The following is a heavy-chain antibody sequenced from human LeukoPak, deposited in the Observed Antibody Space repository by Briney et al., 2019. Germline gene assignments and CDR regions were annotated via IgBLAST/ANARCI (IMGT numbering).Heavy chain of an antibody. V-gene: IGHV3-30-3*01. CDR3: ASSQLVLSVMDY. Sequence: GGSLRLSCAASGFTFSSCAMHWVRRAPGKGLEWVAVISYDGSNKYYADSVKGRFTISRDNSKNTLYLQMNSLRAEDTAVYYCASSQLVLSVMDYWGQGTLVTVSS. J-gene: IGHJ4*02. CDR1: GFTFSSCA. D-gene: IGHD6-6*01. CDR2: ISYDGSNK.